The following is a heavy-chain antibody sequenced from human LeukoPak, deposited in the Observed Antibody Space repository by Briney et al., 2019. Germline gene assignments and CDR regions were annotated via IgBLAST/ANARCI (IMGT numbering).Heavy chain of an antibody. Sequence: GGTLRLSCAASGFTFSSYGMSWVRQAPGKGLEWVSAISGSGSTTYYADSVKGRFTISRDNSKNTLFLQMNSLTAEDTAIYSCARPRLEYCSGGSCFDAFDIWGQGTMVTVSS. V-gene: IGHV3-23*01. CDR3: ARPRLEYCSGGSCFDAFDI. CDR1: GFTFSSYG. CDR2: ISGSGSTT. J-gene: IGHJ3*02. D-gene: IGHD2-15*01.